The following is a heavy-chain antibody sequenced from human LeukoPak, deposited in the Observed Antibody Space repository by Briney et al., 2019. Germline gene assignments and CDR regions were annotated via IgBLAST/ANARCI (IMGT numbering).Heavy chain of an antibody. J-gene: IGHJ4*02. CDR1: GGTFSSYA. D-gene: IGHD5-12*01. V-gene: IGHV1-69*04. CDR3: ASLGYSDYVRQY. CDR2: IIPILGIA. Sequence: SVKVSCKASGGTFSSYAISWVRQAPGQGLEWMGRIIPILGIANYAQKFQGRVTITADKSTSTAYMELSSLRSEDTAVYYCASLGYSDYVRQYWGQGTLVTVSS.